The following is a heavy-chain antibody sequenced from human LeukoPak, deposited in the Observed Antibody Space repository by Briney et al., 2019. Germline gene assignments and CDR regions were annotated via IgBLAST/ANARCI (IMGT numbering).Heavy chain of an antibody. CDR1: GVSISSGSYY. Sequence: SGTLCLTCTVSGVSISSGSYYWGWIGQRPGEGLESIGSSYYSRSSHYNPSLKRRVIISVDTYKNEFSLKLSSVTAADTAVYYCARNNTLMMYPKGGEDKGFDYWGQGTLVSVPS. J-gene: IGHJ4*02. D-gene: IGHD2-8*01. CDR2: SYYSRSS. CDR3: ARNNTLMMYPKGGEDKGFDY. V-gene: IGHV4-39*01.